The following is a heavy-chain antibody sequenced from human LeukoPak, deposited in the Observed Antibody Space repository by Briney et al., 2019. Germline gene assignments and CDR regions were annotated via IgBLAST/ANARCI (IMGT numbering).Heavy chain of an antibody. CDR1: GGSISSSSYY. CDR2: IYYSGST. J-gene: IGHJ3*02. V-gene: IGHV4-39*07. CDR3: ASRRLLLMAQIDAFDI. Sequence: PSETLSLTCTVSGGSISSSSYYWGWIRQPPGKGLVWIGSIYYSGSTYYNPSLKSRVTISVDTSKNQFSLKLSSVTAADTAVYYCASRRLLLMAQIDAFDIWGQGTMVTVSS. D-gene: IGHD3-10*01.